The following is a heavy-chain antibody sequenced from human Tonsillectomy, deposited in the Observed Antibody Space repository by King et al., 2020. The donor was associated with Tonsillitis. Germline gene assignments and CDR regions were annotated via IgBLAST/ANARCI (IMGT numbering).Heavy chain of an antibody. J-gene: IGHJ3*02. CDR2: IYYSGST. D-gene: IGHD5-24*01. V-gene: IGHV4-59*01. CDR3: ARDRDPDAFDI. Sequence: VQLQESGPGLVKPSETLSLTCTVSGGSISSYYWSWIRQPPGKGLEWIGYIYYSGSTNYNPSLKSRLTISVDTSKNQFSLKLSSVTAADTAVYYCARDRDPDAFDIWGQGTMVTVSS. CDR1: GGSISSYY.